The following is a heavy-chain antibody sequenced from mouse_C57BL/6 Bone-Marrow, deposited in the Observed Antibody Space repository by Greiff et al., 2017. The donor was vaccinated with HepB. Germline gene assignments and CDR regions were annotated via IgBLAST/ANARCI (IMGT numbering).Heavy chain of an antibody. D-gene: IGHD1-1*01. CDR3: AREGYYYGSSYVYFDY. Sequence: QVQLQQSGAELARPGASVKLSCKASGYTFTSYGISWVKQRTGQGLEWIGEIYPRSGNTYYNEKFKGKATLTADKSSSTAYMELRSLTSEDSAVYFCAREGYYYGSSYVYFDYWGQGTTLTVSS. CDR1: GYTFTSYG. V-gene: IGHV1-81*01. CDR2: IYPRSGNT. J-gene: IGHJ2*01.